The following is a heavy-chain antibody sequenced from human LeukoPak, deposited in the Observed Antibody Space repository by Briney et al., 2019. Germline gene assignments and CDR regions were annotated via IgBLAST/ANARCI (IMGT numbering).Heavy chain of an antibody. D-gene: IGHD2-21*02. CDR3: ARKLGGTQCGGDCFFDH. CDR1: GFMLNVYY. CDR2: ISPTGSYI. J-gene: IGHJ4*02. V-gene: IGHV3-11*01. Sequence: GGSLRLSCEASGFMLNVYYMSWFRLAPGKGLEGIGYISPTGSYITYADSVRGRFTISRDNAKNLLFLQMNDLRTEDTAVYYCARKLGGTQCGGDCFFDHWGQGTRVAVSS.